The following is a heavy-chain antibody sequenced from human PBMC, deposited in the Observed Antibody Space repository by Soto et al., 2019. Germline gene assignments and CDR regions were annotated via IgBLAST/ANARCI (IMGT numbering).Heavy chain of an antibody. D-gene: IGHD3-9*01. Sequence: GGSLRLSCAASGFTFSSYAMSWVRQAPGKGLEWVSAISGSGGSTYYADSVKGRFTISRDNSKNTLYLQMNSLRAEDTAVYYCAKIRGGATLTYYYYMDVWGKGTTVTVSS. V-gene: IGHV3-23*01. CDR1: GFTFSSYA. CDR2: ISGSGGST. CDR3: AKIRGGATLTYYYYMDV. J-gene: IGHJ6*03.